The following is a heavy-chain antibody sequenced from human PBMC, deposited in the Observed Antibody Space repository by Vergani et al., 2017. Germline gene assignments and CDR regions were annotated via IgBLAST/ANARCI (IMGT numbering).Heavy chain of an antibody. CDR3: VRTEYCTGIACNTRFDS. V-gene: IGHV3-74*03. D-gene: IGHD2-8*02. J-gene: IGHJ5*01. Sequence: EVQLAESGGGSVQSGGSLRLSCVASGFSFNTYWMHWVRQVPGKGLMWVARIDEYGNRATYGDFETGRFTISRDNAKNTVFLQMNNLRADDAGVYYCVRTEYCTGIACNTRFDSWGHGALVTVSS. CDR1: GFSFNTYW. CDR2: IDEYGNRA.